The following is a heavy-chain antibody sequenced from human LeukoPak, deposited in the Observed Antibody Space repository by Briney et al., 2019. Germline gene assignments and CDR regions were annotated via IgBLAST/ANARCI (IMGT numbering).Heavy chain of an antibody. J-gene: IGHJ3*02. D-gene: IGHD3-22*01. CDR2: ISGYDGNT. Sequence: GASVKVSCKTSGYSFSNYGISWLRQAPGQGLEWMGWISGYDGNTHYAQKLQGRVSMTTDTSTSTAYMELRNLNYDDAAVYYCARDVYYYPSSGPSVQIPHDAFDMWGQGTMVTVSS. CDR1: GYSFSNYG. V-gene: IGHV1-18*01. CDR3: ARDVYYYPSSGPSVQIPHDAFDM.